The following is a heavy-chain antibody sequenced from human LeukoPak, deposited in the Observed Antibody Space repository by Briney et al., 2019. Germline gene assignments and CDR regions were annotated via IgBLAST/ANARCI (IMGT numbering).Heavy chain of an antibody. Sequence: SETLSLTCAVYGGSFSGYSWSWIRQPPGKGLEWIGYIYHSGSTYHNPSLKSRVTISVDRSKNQFSLKLSSVTAADTAVYYCARGGYSYGDAFDIWGQGTMVTVSS. CDR1: GGSFSGYS. D-gene: IGHD5-18*01. CDR2: IYHSGST. V-gene: IGHV4-30-2*01. CDR3: ARGGYSYGDAFDI. J-gene: IGHJ3*02.